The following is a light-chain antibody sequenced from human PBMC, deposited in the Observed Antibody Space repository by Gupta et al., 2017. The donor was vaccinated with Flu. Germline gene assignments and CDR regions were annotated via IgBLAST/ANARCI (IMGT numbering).Light chain of an antibody. CDR2: QDN. J-gene: IGLJ2*01. CDR1: KLGNKY. Sequence: SYELTPPPSVSVSPGQTASITCSGDKLGNKYVSWYQQKAGQSPVLVIYQDNKRPSGIPERFSGSSSGNTATLIISGTQATDEADYYCQAWGSSTAVFGGGTKLT. V-gene: IGLV3-1*01. CDR3: QAWGSSTAV.